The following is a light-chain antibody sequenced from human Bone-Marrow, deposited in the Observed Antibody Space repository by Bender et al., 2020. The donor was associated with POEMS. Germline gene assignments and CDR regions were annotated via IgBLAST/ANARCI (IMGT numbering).Light chain of an antibody. Sequence: QSALAQPASVSGSPGQSITISCTGTSSDVGAYDFVSWFQQHPGKAPKLIMSDVNSRPSGVSYRFSGSKSGNTASLAISDIQSEDEGDYYCSSWDDSLSGWVFGGGTKLTVL. CDR2: DVN. V-gene: IGLV2-14*03. J-gene: IGLJ3*02. CDR1: SSDVGAYDF. CDR3: SSWDDSLSGWV.